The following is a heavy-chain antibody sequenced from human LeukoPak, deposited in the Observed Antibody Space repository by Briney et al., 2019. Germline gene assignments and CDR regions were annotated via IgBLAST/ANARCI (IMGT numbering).Heavy chain of an antibody. V-gene: IGHV3-53*01. J-gene: IGHJ3*02. Sequence: PGGSLRLSCAASGFPFSSNYMSSVRQAPGKGLEWVSVIYSGGSTYYIDSVQGRFTISRDNSKNTLYLQMNSLTAEDTAVYYCAKDPCFFYCSGESDAFDIWGQGTMVTVSS. CDR1: GFPFSSNY. CDR2: IYSGGST. CDR3: AKDPCFFYCSGESDAFDI. D-gene: IGHD2-15*01.